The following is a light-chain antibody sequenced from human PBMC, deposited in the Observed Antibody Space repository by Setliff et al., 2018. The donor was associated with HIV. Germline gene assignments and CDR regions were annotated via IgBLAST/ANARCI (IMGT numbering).Light chain of an antibody. CDR3: QQYYTIPPT. CDR2: WGS. V-gene: IGKV4-1*01. J-gene: IGKJ1*01. CDR1: QNLFFITNTKHY. Sequence: DIGLTQSPDSLSLSVGETATIDCRSTQNLFFITNTKHYLSWYQRKPGQPPKLLIYWGSIRASGVPARFRGSGSGTHYTLTISGLQAEDVAVYYCQQYYTIPPTFGQGTKVDIK.